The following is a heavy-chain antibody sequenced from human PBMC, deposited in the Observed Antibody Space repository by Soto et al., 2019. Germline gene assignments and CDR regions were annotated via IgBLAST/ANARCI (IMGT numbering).Heavy chain of an antibody. Sequence: SETLSLTCAVYGGSFSGYYWSWIRQPPGKGLEWIGEINHSGSTNYNPSLKSRVSISVDTSKNQFSLKLSSVTAADTAVYYCVRDVFPDYLGQGTLFTVSS. CDR1: GGSFSGYY. CDR2: INHSGST. CDR3: VRDVFPDY. V-gene: IGHV4-34*01. D-gene: IGHD3-10*01. J-gene: IGHJ4*02.